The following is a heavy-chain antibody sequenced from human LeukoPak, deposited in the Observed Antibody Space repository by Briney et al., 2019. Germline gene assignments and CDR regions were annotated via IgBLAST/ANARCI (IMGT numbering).Heavy chain of an antibody. CDR2: IYYSGST. CDR3: ARARPNSGWYINY. J-gene: IGHJ4*02. D-gene: IGHD6-19*01. V-gene: IGHV4-59*01. Sequence: SETLSLTSTVSGGFISSYYWSWIRQPPGKGLEWIGYIYYSGSTHYNPSLKSRVTISVDTSKNQCSLKLSSVTAADTAVYYCARARPNSGWYINYWGQGTLVTVSS. CDR1: GGFISSYY.